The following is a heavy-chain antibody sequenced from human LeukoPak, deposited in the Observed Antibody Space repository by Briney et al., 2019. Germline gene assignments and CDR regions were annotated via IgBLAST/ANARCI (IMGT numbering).Heavy chain of an antibody. J-gene: IGHJ4*02. CDR3: ARRECTNSVCYFDY. Sequence: GESLKISCKGYGYKFSNYWIGWVRQMPGKGLEWMGIIHPDDSDTRNSPSFQGQVALSADQSISTAYLQWSSLRASDTAMYYCARRECTNSVCYFDYWGQGTLVTVSS. CDR1: GYKFSNYW. D-gene: IGHD2-8*01. CDR2: IHPDDSDT. V-gene: IGHV5-51*01.